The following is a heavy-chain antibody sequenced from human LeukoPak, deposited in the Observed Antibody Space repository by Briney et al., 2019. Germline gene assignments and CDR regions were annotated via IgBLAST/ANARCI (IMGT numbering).Heavy chain of an antibody. Sequence: PSETLSLTCTVSGGSISTYYWSWIRQPPGKGLEWIGYIYFSGSTDYNPSLKSRVIISVDTSNNQFSLKLSSVTAADTAVYYCARDVGGYNYGYSLDYWGQGTLVSVSS. CDR1: GGSISTYY. CDR2: IYFSGST. V-gene: IGHV4-59*12. J-gene: IGHJ4*02. CDR3: ARDVGGYNYGYSLDY. D-gene: IGHD5-18*01.